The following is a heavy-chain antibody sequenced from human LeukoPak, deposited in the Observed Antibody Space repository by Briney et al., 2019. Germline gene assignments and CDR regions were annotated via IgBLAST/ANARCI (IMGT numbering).Heavy chain of an antibody. CDR3: AKDHSYYYDSSGFEDLGFDY. V-gene: IGHV3-23*01. J-gene: IGHJ4*02. CDR2: ISGSGGST. CDR1: GFTFSSYA. Sequence: HPGGSLRLSCAASGFTFSSYAMSWVRQAPGKGLEWVSAISGSGGSTYYADSVKGRFTISRDNSKNTLYLQMNSLRAEDTAVYYCAKDHSYYYDSSGFEDLGFDYWGQGTLVTVSS. D-gene: IGHD3-22*01.